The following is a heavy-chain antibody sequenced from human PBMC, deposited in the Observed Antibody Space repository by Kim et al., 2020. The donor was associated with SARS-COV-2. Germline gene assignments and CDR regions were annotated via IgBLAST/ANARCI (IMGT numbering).Heavy chain of an antibody. CDR1: GGSFSGYY. J-gene: IGHJ3*02. CDR3: ARAYDFWSGYYAFDI. V-gene: IGHV4-34*01. D-gene: IGHD3-3*01. Sequence: SETLSLTCAVYGGSFSGYYWSWIRQPPGKGLEWIGEINHSGSTNYNPSLKSRVTISVDTSKNQFSLKLSSVTAADTAVYYCARAYDFWSGYYAFDIWGQGTMVTVSS. CDR2: INHSGST.